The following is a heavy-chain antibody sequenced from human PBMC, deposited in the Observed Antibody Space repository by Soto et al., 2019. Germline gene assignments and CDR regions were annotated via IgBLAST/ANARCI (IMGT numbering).Heavy chain of an antibody. D-gene: IGHD1-1*01. V-gene: IGHV1-18*01. CDR2: ISAHNGNT. CDR1: GYGFTTYG. CDR3: ARGRYGDY. Sequence: QVHLVQSGAEVKKPGASVKVSCKGSGYGFTTYGITWVRQAPGQGLEWMAWISAHNGNTNYAQKLQGRVTVTRDTSTSTAWLGLRSLRSDDTAVYYCARGRYGDYWGQGALVTVSS. J-gene: IGHJ4*02.